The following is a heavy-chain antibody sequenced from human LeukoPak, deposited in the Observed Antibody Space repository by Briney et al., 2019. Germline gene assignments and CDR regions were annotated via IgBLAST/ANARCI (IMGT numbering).Heavy chain of an antibody. CDR2: ISSSSSII. J-gene: IGHJ4*02. CDR1: GFTFSSYS. Sequence: GGALRLSCAASGFTFSSYSMTWVRQAPGKGLEWVSYISSSSSIIDYADSEKGRFTISRDNAKNSLYLQMNSLRAEDTAVYYCARARGYSYGYSDYWGQGTLVTVSS. V-gene: IGHV3-48*01. CDR3: ARARGYSYGYSDY. D-gene: IGHD5-18*01.